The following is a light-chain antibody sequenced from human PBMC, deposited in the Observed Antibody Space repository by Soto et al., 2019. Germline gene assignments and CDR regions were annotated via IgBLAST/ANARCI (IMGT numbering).Light chain of an antibody. CDR1: SSNIGAGYD. CDR3: QSYDSSLSGAV. CDR2: DNS. J-gene: IGLJ7*01. Sequence: QSVLTQPPSVSGAPGQRVTISCTGSSSNIGAGYDVHWYQQLPGTAPKLLIYDNSNRPSGVPDRFSGSKSGTSASLAITGLQAEDEADYYCQSYDSSLSGAVFGGGTLLTVL. V-gene: IGLV1-40*01.